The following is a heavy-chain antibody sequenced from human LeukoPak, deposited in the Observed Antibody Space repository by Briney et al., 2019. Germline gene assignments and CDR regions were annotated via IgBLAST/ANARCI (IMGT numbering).Heavy chain of an antibody. CDR2: MYYSGST. CDR3: ARGAAAFDY. Sequence: SSETLSLTCTVSGDSISSYYWNWIRQPPGKGLEWIGYMYYSGSTSYNPSLKSRVTISVDTSKNQFSLKLSSVTAADTAVYYCARGAAAFDYWGQGTLVTVSS. D-gene: IGHD6-25*01. V-gene: IGHV4-59*01. CDR1: GDSISSYY. J-gene: IGHJ4*02.